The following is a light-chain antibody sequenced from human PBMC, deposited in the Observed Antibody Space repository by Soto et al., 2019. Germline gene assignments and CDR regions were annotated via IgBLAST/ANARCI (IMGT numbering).Light chain of an antibody. CDR1: QTISNNY. V-gene: IGKV3-20*01. Sequence: EIVLTKSPGTLSLSPGERATLSCRASQTISNNYLAWYQQQPGQAPRLLIYGVSNRATGIPDRFSGSGSGTDFTLTVSRLEPEDFAVYYCQQYFYSGTFGQGTRLEIK. CDR2: GVS. J-gene: IGKJ5*01. CDR3: QQYFYSGT.